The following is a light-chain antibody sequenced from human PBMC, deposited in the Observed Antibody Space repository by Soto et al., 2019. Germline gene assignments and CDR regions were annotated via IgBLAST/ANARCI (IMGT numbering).Light chain of an antibody. V-gene: IGKV3-15*01. CDR1: QSISSSY. CDR2: GAS. CDR3: QQYNHWPLT. J-gene: IGKJ4*01. Sequence: EIVLTQSPATLSLSPLERATLSFMASQSISSSYLAWYQQKPGQAPRLLIYGASTRATGVPGRFSGSGSGTEFTLTISSLQSEDFAVYYCQQYNHWPLTFGGGTKVDI.